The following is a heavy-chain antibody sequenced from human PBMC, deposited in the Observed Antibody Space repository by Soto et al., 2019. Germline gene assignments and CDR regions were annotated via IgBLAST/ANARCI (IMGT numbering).Heavy chain of an antibody. D-gene: IGHD2-21*02. CDR3: ARGRVIMPLTVGTPTFDY. CDR1: GGSFSGYY. J-gene: IGHJ4*02. Sequence: LSLTCAVYGGSFSGYYWSWIRQPPGKGLEWIGEINHSGSTNYNPSLKSRVTISVDTSKNQFSLKLSSVTAADTAVYYCARGRVIMPLTVGTPTFDYWGQGTLVTVSS. V-gene: IGHV4-34*01. CDR2: INHSGST.